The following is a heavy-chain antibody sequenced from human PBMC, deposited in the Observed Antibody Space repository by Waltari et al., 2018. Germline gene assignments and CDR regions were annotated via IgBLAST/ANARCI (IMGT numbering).Heavy chain of an antibody. CDR1: AYTFTSYY. Sequence: QVQLVQSGAEVKKPGASVKVSCQASAYTFTSYYINWGRQATGQGLEWMGWMNPNSGNTGYAQKFQGRVTMTRNTSISTAYMELSSLRSEDTAVYYCARNQLLHDFDYWGQGTLVTVSS. CDR3: ARNQLLHDFDY. CDR2: MNPNSGNT. J-gene: IGHJ4*02. V-gene: IGHV1-8*01. D-gene: IGHD2-2*01.